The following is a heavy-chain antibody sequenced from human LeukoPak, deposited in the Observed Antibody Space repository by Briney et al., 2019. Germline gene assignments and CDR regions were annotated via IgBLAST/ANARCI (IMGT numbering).Heavy chain of an antibody. V-gene: IGHV4-34*01. CDR2: INHRGST. J-gene: IGHJ4*02. D-gene: IGHD3-3*02. CDR3: ARSLADY. CDR1: GGSLRGYY. Sequence: SETLSLTCALYGGSLRGYYWSWIRHPPGKGLEWIGEINHRGSTNYNPSLKSRVTISVDTSKNQFSLKLSSVTAADTAVYYCARSLADYWGQGTLVTVSS.